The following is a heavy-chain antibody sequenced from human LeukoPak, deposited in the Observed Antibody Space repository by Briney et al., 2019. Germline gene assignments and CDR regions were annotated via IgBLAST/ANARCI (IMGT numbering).Heavy chain of an antibody. Sequence: GASVKVSCKASGGTFSSYAISWMRQAPGQGLEWMGRIIPIFGTANYAQKFQGRVTITTDESTSTAYMELSGLRSEDTAVYYCAARIAAAGHAEYFQHWGQGTLVTVSS. V-gene: IGHV1-69*05. CDR3: AARIAAAGHAEYFQH. CDR1: GGTFSSYA. D-gene: IGHD6-13*01. J-gene: IGHJ1*01. CDR2: IIPIFGTA.